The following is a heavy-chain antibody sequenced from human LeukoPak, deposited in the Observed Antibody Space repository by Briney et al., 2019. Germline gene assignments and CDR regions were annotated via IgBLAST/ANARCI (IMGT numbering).Heavy chain of an antibody. CDR2: ISYDGSNK. J-gene: IGHJ4*02. V-gene: IGHV3-30*14. CDR3: VKVLGAYIADY. D-gene: IGHD3-3*02. CDR1: GFTFSSYA. Sequence: GGSLRLSCAASGFTFSSYAMHWVRQAPGKGLEWVAVISYDGSNKYYADSVKGRFTISRDNSKNTLYLQMSSLRPEDTAVYYCVKVLGAYIADYWGQGTLVTVSS.